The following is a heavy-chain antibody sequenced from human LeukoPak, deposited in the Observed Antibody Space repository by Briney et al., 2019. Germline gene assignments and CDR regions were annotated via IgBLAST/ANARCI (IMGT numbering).Heavy chain of an antibody. J-gene: IGHJ4*02. Sequence: SENLSLTCTVSADSISSYYWSWTRQPPGKGREWIGYIYNSGSTNYNPSLKSRVTISVDTSKNQSSLKLSSVTAADTGVYYCARHYPYGSGSYSPFYFDYWGQGTLVTVSS. CDR1: ADSISSYY. CDR3: ARHYPYGSGSYSPFYFDY. D-gene: IGHD3-10*01. V-gene: IGHV4-59*08. CDR2: IYNSGST.